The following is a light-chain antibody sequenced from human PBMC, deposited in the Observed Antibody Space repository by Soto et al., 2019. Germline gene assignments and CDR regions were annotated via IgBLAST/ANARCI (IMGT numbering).Light chain of an antibody. J-gene: IGKJ2*01. CDR1: QSVNQK. Sequence: EIVLTQSPATLSVSPGERATLSCRASQSVNQKLGWYQQKPGQAHRLLIYVASYRATGIPARFSGSGSGTEYTLTISNLQAEDLAVYYCQQFNNWPHTFGQG. CDR2: VAS. CDR3: QQFNNWPHT. V-gene: IGKV3-15*01.